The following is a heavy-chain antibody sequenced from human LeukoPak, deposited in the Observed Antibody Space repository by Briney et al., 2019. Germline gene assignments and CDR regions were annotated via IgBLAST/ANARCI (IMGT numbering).Heavy chain of an antibody. D-gene: IGHD2-2*01. Sequence: SVKVSCKASGFTFTSTAVQWVRQARGQRLEWVGWILVGSGNTNYAQMFQERVTLTWDVSTSTAYMVLSSLRSEDTAIYYCASDPPYTSSSAWWGQGTLVTVSS. CDR2: ILVGSGNT. J-gene: IGHJ4*02. CDR1: GFTFTSTA. CDR3: ASDPPYTSSSAW. V-gene: IGHV1-58*01.